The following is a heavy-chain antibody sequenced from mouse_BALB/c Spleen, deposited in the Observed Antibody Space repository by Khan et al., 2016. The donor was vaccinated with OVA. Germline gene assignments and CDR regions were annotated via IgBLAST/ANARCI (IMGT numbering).Heavy chain of an antibody. V-gene: IGHV2-3*01. Sequence: VQLQESGPGLVAPSQSLSITCTVSGFSLTSYGVSWVRQPPGKGLEWLGVIWGDGNTNFHSALRSRLSISKDNSKSQVFLKLNSLQTDDTATYYCARDREYYAVDYWGQGTSVTVSS. CDR3: ARDREYYAVDY. CDR1: GFSLTSYG. J-gene: IGHJ4*01. CDR2: IWGDGNT.